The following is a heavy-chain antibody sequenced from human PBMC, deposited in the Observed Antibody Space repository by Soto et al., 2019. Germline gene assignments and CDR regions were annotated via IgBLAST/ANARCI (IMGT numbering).Heavy chain of an antibody. Sequence: PGGSLRLSSAASGFPFSDYAMHWVRQAPGKGLEWVAVVSHDGRNTHYADSVKGRFTISRDSSKNTVSLEMTSLRAEDTAVYYCAKGGRQWLVTSDFNYWGQGALVTVSS. V-gene: IGHV3-30*18. D-gene: IGHD6-19*01. CDR3: AKGGRQWLVTSDFNY. J-gene: IGHJ4*02. CDR2: VSHDGRNT. CDR1: GFPFSDYA.